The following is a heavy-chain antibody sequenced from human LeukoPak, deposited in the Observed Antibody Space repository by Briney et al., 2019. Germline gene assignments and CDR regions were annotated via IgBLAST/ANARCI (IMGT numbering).Heavy chain of an antibody. CDR2: ISSSSSTI. Sequence: GGSLRLSCAASGFTFSSYSMNWVRKAPGKGLEWVSYISSSSSTIYYADSVKGRFTISRDNAKNSLYLQMNSLRDEDTAVYYCARDHSGSCLFGGPSYGMDVWGQGTTVTVSS. J-gene: IGHJ6*02. CDR3: ARDHSGSCLFGGPSYGMDV. V-gene: IGHV3-48*02. D-gene: IGHD3-10*01. CDR1: GFTFSSYS.